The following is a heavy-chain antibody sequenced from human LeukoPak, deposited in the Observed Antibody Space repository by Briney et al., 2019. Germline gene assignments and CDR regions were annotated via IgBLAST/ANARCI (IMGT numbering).Heavy chain of an antibody. J-gene: IGHJ6*02. CDR2: IKQDGGEK. V-gene: IGHV3-7*02. CDR3: ERTGYSSSWYDYYYYGMDV. Sequence: SGGSLRLSCAASGYTFSGYWMSWVRQAPGKGLERVANIKQDGGEKYYVDSVKGRFTISRDNAKNSLYLQMNSLRAEDTAVYYWERTGYSSSWYDYYYYGMDVWGQGTTVTASS. D-gene: IGHD6-13*01. CDR1: GYTFSGYW.